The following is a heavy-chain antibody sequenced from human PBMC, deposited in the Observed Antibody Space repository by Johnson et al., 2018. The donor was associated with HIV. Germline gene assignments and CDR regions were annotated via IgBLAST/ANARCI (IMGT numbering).Heavy chain of an antibody. CDR2: IWYDGSNK. J-gene: IGHJ3*02. CDR1: GFTFSSYA. D-gene: IGHD6-19*01. V-gene: IGHV3-30*04. Sequence: QVQLVESGGGVVQPGRSLRLSCAASGFTFSSYAMHWVRQAPGKGLEWVAVIWYDGSNKYYADSVKGRFTISRDNAKNSLYLQMNSLRAEDTAVYYCARRFFPGITVALDAFDIWGQGTMFTVSS. CDR3: ARRFFPGITVALDAFDI.